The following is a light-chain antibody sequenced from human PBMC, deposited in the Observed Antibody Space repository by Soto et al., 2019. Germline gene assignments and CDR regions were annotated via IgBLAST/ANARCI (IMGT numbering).Light chain of an antibody. CDR2: KAS. J-gene: IGKJ5*01. CDR1: QSISSW. CDR3: QQHNTYPIP. V-gene: IGKV1-5*03. Sequence: DIRMTQSPATLSASVGDRVTITCRASQSISSWLAWYQQKPGKAPKLLIYKASSLESGVPSRFSGSGSGTEFTLTISSLQPEDFATYHCQQHNTYPIPFGQGTRLEIK.